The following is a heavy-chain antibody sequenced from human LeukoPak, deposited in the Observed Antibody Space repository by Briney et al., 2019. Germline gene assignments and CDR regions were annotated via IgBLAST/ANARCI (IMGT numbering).Heavy chain of an antibody. V-gene: IGHV3-48*03. CDR3: ARGPFWSGFPMDY. Sequence: GGSLRLSCAASGFTFSSYEMNWVRQAPGKGLEWVSYISSSGSTIYYADSVKGRFTISRDNAKNSLYLQMNSLRAEDTAVYYCARGPFWSGFPMDYWGQGTLVTVSS. D-gene: IGHD3-3*01. CDR2: ISSSGSTI. J-gene: IGHJ4*02. CDR1: GFTFSSYE.